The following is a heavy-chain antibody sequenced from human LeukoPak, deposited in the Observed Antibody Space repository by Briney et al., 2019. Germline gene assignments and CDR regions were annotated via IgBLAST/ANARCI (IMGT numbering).Heavy chain of an antibody. CDR3: ARGKIRYSYGRFDY. CDR1: GFTFSSYE. J-gene: IGHJ4*02. CDR2: ISSSGGTI. Sequence: GGSLRLSCVASGFTFSSYEMNWVRQAPGKGLEWVSYISSSGGTIYYADSVKGRFTISRDNAKNSLYLQMNSLRAEDTAVYYCARGKIRYSYGRFDYWGQGILVTVSS. D-gene: IGHD5-18*01. V-gene: IGHV3-48*03.